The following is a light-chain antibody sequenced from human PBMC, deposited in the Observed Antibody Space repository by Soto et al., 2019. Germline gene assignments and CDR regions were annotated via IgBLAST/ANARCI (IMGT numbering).Light chain of an antibody. V-gene: IGKV1-5*01. CDR2: DAS. Sequence: DIQMTQSPSTLSASVGDRVTITCRASQSISSWLAWYQQKPGKAPKLLIYDASSLESGVPSRFSGSESGTESTLTISSLQPDDFATYYCQQYNSYSYTFGQGTKLEI. J-gene: IGKJ2*01. CDR1: QSISSW. CDR3: QQYNSYSYT.